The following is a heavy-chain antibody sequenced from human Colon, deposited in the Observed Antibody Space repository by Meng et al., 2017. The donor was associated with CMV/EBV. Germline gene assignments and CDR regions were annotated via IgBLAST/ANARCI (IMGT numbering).Heavy chain of an antibody. J-gene: IGHJ4*02. CDR3: AKDWTQDGLFTFDF. CDR2: IYQDGRQ. D-gene: IGHD1-1*01. V-gene: IGHV3-23*03. CDR1: GFTFSAFS. Sequence: GESLKISCSASGFTFSAFSMNWVRQTPGKGLEWVSIIYQDGRQFYADSSKGRFTISRDNSRDTVYLQMTDLRADDTATYFCAKDWTQDGLFTFDFWGRGTVVTVSS.